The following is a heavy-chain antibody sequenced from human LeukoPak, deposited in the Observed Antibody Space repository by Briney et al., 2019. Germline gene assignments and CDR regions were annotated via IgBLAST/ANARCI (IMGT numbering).Heavy chain of an antibody. CDR3: ARQGLSWFDP. Sequence: PSETLSLTCTVSGGSIRTYYWSWIRQPPGKGLEWIGYIYYSGSTNYNPSLKSRVTISVDTSKNQFSLKLSSVTAADTAVYYCARQGLSWFDPWGQGTLVTVSS. CDR1: GGSIRTYY. CDR2: IYYSGST. D-gene: IGHD3-16*01. V-gene: IGHV4-59*08. J-gene: IGHJ5*02.